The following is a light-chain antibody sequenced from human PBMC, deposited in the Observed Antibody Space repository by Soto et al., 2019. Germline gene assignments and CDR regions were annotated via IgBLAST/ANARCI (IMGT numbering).Light chain of an antibody. CDR2: GAS. CDR1: QTVRNN. V-gene: IGKV3-15*01. Sequence: EVVLTQSPATLSLSPGERATLSCRASQTVRNNYLAWYQQKPGQAPRLLIYGASTRATGIPARFSGSGSGTEFTLTISSLQSEDFAVYYCQQYNNWRVTFGQGTKVGIK. J-gene: IGKJ1*01. CDR3: QQYNNWRVT.